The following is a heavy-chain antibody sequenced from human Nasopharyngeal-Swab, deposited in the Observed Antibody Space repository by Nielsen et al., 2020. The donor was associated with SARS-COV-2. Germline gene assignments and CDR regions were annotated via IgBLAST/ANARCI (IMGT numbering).Heavy chain of an antibody. CDR1: GFTFSRYW. Sequence: GESLKISCAASGFTFSRYWMHWVRQAPGKGLVWVSRVNGDGSGIGHADSVKGRFTISRDNAKSMLYLQMNSLRAEDTAVYYCAVGQHAGAFDYWGQGTLVTVSS. D-gene: IGHD1-26*01. V-gene: IGHV3-74*01. CDR3: AVGQHAGAFDY. J-gene: IGHJ4*02. CDR2: VNGDGSGI.